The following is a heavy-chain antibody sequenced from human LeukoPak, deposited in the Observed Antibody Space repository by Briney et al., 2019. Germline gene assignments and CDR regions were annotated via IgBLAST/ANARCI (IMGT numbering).Heavy chain of an antibody. D-gene: IGHD3-3*01. Sequence: GGSLRLSCAASGFTFSSYSMNWVRQAPGKGLEWVSYISSIISTIYYADSVKGRFTISRDNAKNSLYLQMNSLRAEDTAVYYCARGFLNAFDIWGQGTMVTVSS. CDR1: GFTFSSYS. CDR3: ARGFLNAFDI. J-gene: IGHJ3*02. CDR2: ISSIISTI. V-gene: IGHV3-48*01.